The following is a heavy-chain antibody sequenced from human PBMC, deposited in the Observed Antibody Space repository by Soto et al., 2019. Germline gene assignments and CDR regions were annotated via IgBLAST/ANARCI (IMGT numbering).Heavy chain of an antibody. D-gene: IGHD1-1*01. Sequence: SETLSLTCTVSGGSISSRTYYWGWVRQPPGKGLEYIGSVYYSGSASYNPSLKSRVTISVDTSKNQFSLKLNPVTAADTAVYYCARVYKWNDFGFDPWGQGTPVTVSS. V-gene: IGHV4-39*01. J-gene: IGHJ5*02. CDR1: GGSISSRTYY. CDR3: ARVYKWNDFGFDP. CDR2: VYYSGSA.